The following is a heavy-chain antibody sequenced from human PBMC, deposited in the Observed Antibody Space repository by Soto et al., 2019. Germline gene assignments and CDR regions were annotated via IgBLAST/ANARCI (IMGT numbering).Heavy chain of an antibody. CDR3: ARHDRFVQDSW. CDR2: IYYSGST. J-gene: IGHJ4*02. Sequence: QLQLQESGPGLVKPSETLSLTCTVSGGSISSSSYYWGWIRQPPGKGLEWIGSIYYSGSTYYNPSLKSRVTISVDTSKNQFSLKLSSVTAADTAVYYCARHDRFVQDSWWGQGTLFTVSS. D-gene: IGHD6-13*01. V-gene: IGHV4-39*01. CDR1: GGSISSSSYY.